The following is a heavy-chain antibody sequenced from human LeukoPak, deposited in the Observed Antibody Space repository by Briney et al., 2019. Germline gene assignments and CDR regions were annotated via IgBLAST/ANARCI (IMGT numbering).Heavy chain of an antibody. CDR2: INRDGSSI. CDR3: ARSMGSTSL. CDR1: GFTFSSYA. D-gene: IGHD2-2*01. Sequence: GGSLRLSCAASGFTFSSYAMSWVRQAPGKGLVWVSRINRDGSSISYADSVKGRFTISRDNAKNTLFLQMNSLRAEDTAVYYCARSMGSTSLWGQGTLVTVSS. V-gene: IGHV3-74*01. J-gene: IGHJ4*02.